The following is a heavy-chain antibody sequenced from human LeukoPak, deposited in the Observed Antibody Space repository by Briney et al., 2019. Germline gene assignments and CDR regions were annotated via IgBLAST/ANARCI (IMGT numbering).Heavy chain of an antibody. D-gene: IGHD3-10*01. V-gene: IGHV4-39*01. CDR1: GGSISSSSYY. Sequence: SETLSLTCTVSGGSISSSSYYWGWIRQPPGKGLEWIGSIYYSGSTYYNPSPKSRVTISVDTSKNQSSLRLSSVTAADTAVYYCARGWNGSGSYVLWGRGTLVTVSS. J-gene: IGHJ2*01. CDR2: IYYSGST. CDR3: ARGWNGSGSYVL.